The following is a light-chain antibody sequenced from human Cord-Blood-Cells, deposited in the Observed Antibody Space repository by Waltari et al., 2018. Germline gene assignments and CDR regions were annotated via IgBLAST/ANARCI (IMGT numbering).Light chain of an antibody. J-gene: IGKJ1*01. CDR2: GAS. CDR3: QQYGSSPWT. Sequence: EIELTQSPGTLSLSPGERATLSCRASQSVSSSYLAWEQQKPGQAPRLLIYGASSRATGIPDRFSGSGSGTDFTLTISRLEPEDFAVYYCQQYGSSPWTFGQGTKVEIK. V-gene: IGKV3-20*01. CDR1: QSVSSSY.